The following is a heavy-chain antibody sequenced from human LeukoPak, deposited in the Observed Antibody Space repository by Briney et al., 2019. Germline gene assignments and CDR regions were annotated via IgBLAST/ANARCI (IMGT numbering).Heavy chain of an antibody. Sequence: PSETLSLTCAVYGGSFSGYSWTWIRQPPGKGLEWIGEINHRGTTNYNSSLKSRVTISLDTSKTHFSLRLTSVTAADTAVYYCARPATYFESLDAFDIWGQGTMVTVSS. V-gene: IGHV4-34*01. CDR1: GGSFSGYS. D-gene: IGHD3-9*01. CDR2: INHRGTT. CDR3: ARPATYFESLDAFDI. J-gene: IGHJ3*02.